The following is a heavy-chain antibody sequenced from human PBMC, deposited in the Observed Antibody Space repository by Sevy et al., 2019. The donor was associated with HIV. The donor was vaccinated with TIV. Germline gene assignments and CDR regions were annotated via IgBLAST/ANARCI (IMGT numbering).Heavy chain of an antibody. J-gene: IGHJ6*02. CDR1: GGSISSGGYY. V-gene: IGHV4-31*03. Sequence: SETLSLTCTVSGGSISSGGYYWSWIRQHPGKGLEWIGYIYYSGRTYYNPSLKSRVTISVDTSKNQFSLKLSSVTAADTAVYYCARGGDIVVVPAAPYYYYGMDVWCQGTTVTVSS. CDR3: ARGGDIVVVPAAPYYYYGMDV. CDR2: IYYSGRT. D-gene: IGHD2-2*01.